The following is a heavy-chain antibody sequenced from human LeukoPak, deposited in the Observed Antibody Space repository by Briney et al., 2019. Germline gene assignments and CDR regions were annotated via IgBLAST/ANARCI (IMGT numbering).Heavy chain of an antibody. V-gene: IGHV1-46*01. Sequence: ASVKVSCKVSGYTLTELSMHWVRQAPGQGLEWMGIINPSGGSTSYAQKFQGRVTMTRDTSTSTVYMELSSLRSEDTAVYYCARGASQPHYYGSGSSSYYFDYWGQGTLVTVSS. CDR3: ARGASQPHYYGSGSSSYYFDY. CDR2: INPSGGST. CDR1: GYTLTELS. D-gene: IGHD3-10*01. J-gene: IGHJ4*02.